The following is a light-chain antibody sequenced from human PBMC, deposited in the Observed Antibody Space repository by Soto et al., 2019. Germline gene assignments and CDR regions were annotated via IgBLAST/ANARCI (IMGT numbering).Light chain of an antibody. J-gene: IGLJ1*01. CDR3: TSYTSSGTYV. CDR1: SSDVGGYNY. CDR2: DVS. V-gene: IGLV2-14*01. Sequence: QSVLTQPASVSGSPGQSITISCTGTSSDVGGYNYVSWHQQHPGKAPKLTIYDVSSRPSGVSNRFSASKSGNTASLTISGLQAEDGADYYCTSYTSSGTYVFGTGTKVTVL.